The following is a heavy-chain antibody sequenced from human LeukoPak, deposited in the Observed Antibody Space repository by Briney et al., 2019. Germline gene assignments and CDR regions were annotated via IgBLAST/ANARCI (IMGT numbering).Heavy chain of an antibody. CDR1: GYTFTSYY. CDR2: INPSGGST. J-gene: IGHJ4*02. CDR3: ATLGQYYDSSGYSTY. V-gene: IGHV1-46*01. D-gene: IGHD3-22*01. Sequence: GASVKVSCKASGYTFTSYYMHWVRQAPGQGLEWMGIINPSGGSTSYAQKFQGRVTVTRDTSTSTVYMELSSLRSEDTAVYYCATLGQYYDSSGYSTYWGQGTLVTVSS.